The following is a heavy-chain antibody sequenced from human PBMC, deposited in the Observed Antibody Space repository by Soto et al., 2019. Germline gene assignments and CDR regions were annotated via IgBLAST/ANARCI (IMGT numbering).Heavy chain of an antibody. CDR2: INHSGST. Sequence: QVQLQQWGAGLLKPSETLSLTCAVYGGSFSSSYWSWIRQPPGKGLEWIGEINHSGSTNYNPSLKSRVTMSLDTSKNQFPLQLSSVTAADTAVYYCARGRISGGNWFDPWGQGTLVTVSS. CDR1: GGSFSSSY. J-gene: IGHJ5*02. D-gene: IGHD3-16*01. V-gene: IGHV4-34*01. CDR3: ARGRISGGNWFDP.